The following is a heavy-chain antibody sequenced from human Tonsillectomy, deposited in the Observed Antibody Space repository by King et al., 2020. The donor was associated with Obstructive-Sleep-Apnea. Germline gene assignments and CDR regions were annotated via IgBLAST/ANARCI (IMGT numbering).Heavy chain of an antibody. V-gene: IGHV4-59*08. CDR2: INYSGST. CDR3: ARLRSVAGTRTPSFDV. CDR1: GGSISSHY. J-gene: IGHJ3*01. D-gene: IGHD6-19*01. Sequence: QLQLQESGPGLVKPSETLSLTCAVSGGSISSHYWSWIRQPPGKGLEWIGYINYSGSTNYNPSLKSRVTISLDKSKNQFSLRLRSVTAADTAVYYCARLRSVAGTRTPSFDVWGQGPLVTVSS.